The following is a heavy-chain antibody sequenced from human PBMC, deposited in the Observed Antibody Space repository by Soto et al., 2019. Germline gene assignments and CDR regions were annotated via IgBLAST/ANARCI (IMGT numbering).Heavy chain of an antibody. J-gene: IGHJ4*02. Sequence: SVMVSCKASGGTFSSYAIGWVRQAPGQGLEWMGGIIPIFGTANYAQKFQGRVTITADESTSTAYMELSSLRSEDTAVYYCARAQIAVAGTEFDYWGQGTLVTVSS. CDR3: ARAQIAVAGTEFDY. V-gene: IGHV1-69*01. D-gene: IGHD6-19*01. CDR2: IIPIFGTA. CDR1: GGTFSSYA.